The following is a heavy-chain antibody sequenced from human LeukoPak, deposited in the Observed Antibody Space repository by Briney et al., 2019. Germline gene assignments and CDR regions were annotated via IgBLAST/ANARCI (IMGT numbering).Heavy chain of an antibody. V-gene: IGHV4-39*01. CDR1: GGSIRSSSYY. Sequence: SETLSLTCTVSGGSIRSSSYYWGWIRQPPGKGLEWIGSICYSGSTYYNPSLKSRVTISVDTSKNQFSLKLSSVTAADTAVYYCASPPWGRESDYWGQGTLVTVSS. D-gene: IGHD3-16*01. CDR3: ASPPWGRESDY. CDR2: ICYSGST. J-gene: IGHJ4*02.